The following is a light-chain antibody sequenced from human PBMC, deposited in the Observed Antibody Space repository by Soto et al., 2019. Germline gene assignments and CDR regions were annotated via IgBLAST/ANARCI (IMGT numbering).Light chain of an antibody. CDR3: QQNFSPFVS. CDR1: QSISTY. V-gene: IGKV1-39*01. CDR2: AAS. Sequence: DIQMTQSPSSLSASVGDRVTITCRASQSISTYLHWYQQKPGKAPNLLIYAASTLQSGVPSRFSGSGSGTDFTLTISSLQPEDFGTYFCQQNFSPFVSFGGGTKVEIK. J-gene: IGKJ4*01.